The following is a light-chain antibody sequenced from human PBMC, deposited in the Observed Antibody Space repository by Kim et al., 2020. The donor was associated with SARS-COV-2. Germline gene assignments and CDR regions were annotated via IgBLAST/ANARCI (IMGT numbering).Light chain of an antibody. CDR3: QKYVIFPLT. J-gene: IGKJ4*01. V-gene: IGKV1-27*01. CDR1: QGIMTS. Sequence: LGDRVINTCRTSQGIMTSLGCYQQRTGGIPRLLSYDASTLHSRVPSRFSGSGAGTDFTLVISGLQPEEAATYYCQKYVIFPLTFFGGTKRDIK. CDR2: DAS.